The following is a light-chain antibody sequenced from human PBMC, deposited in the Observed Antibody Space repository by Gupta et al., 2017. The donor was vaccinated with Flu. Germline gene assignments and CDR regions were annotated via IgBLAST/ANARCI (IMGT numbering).Light chain of an antibody. CDR3: QKRSNWLT. V-gene: IGKV3-11*01. Sequence: EIVLTQSPATLSLSPGERATLSCRASQSVSSYLAWYQQKPGQAPRLLIYDASNRATGIPARFSGSGSGTDFTRTISSLAPEDFAVYYCQKRSNWLTFGGGTKVEIK. CDR1: QSVSSY. CDR2: DAS. J-gene: IGKJ4*01.